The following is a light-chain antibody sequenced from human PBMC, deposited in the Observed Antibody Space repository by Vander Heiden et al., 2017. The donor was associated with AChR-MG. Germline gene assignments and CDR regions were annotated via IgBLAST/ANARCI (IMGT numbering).Light chain of an antibody. Sequence: DIVMTQSPLSLPVTPGEPASISCRSSQSLLHSNGYNYLDWYLQKPGQSPQLLIDLGSTRASGVPDRFSGSGSGTDFTLKISRVEAEDVGVYYCMQALQTPWTFGQGTKVEIK. J-gene: IGKJ1*01. CDR1: QSLLHSNGYNY. CDR2: LGS. V-gene: IGKV2-28*01. CDR3: MQALQTPWT.